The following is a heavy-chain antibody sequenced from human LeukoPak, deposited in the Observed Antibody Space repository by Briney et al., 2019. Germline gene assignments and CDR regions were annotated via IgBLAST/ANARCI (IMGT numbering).Heavy chain of an antibody. CDR1: GGSLSGYY. D-gene: IGHD2-2*01. CDR2: INQSGST. J-gene: IGHJ4*02. Sequence: SETLSLTCAVYGGSLSGYYWRWVRQPPGKGLEWVGEINQSGSTNYNPSLKSRVTISVDTSKNQFSLKLSSVTAADTAVYYCARGFGGDCSSTSCYVDFDYWGQGTLVTVSS. V-gene: IGHV4-34*01. CDR3: ARGFGGDCSSTSCYVDFDY.